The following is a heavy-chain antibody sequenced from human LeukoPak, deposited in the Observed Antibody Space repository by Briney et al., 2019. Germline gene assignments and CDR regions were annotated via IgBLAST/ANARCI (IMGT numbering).Heavy chain of an antibody. CDR2: IKHDGSEK. J-gene: IGHJ4*02. Sequence: PGGSLRLSCAASGFTFSNYWMSWVRQTPGKGLEWVANIKHDGSEKYSVDSVKGRFTISRDNAKDSLYLQMNSLRAEDTAVYYCAREKFDYWGQGTLVTVSS. CDR3: AREKFDY. CDR1: GFTFSNYW. V-gene: IGHV3-7*03.